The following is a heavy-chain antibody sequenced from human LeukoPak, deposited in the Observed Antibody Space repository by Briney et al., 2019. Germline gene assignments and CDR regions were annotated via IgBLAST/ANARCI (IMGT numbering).Heavy chain of an antibody. CDR1: GYTFTGYY. D-gene: IGHD3-22*01. J-gene: IGHJ4*02. Sequence: ASVKVSCKASGYTFTGYYMHWVRQAPGQGLEWMGWINPNSGGTNYAQKFQGRVTMTRDTSISTAYMELSRLRSGDTAVYYCARYDSSGYYYFYFDYWGQGTLVTVSS. CDR2: INPNSGGT. CDR3: ARYDSSGYYYFYFDY. V-gene: IGHV1-2*02.